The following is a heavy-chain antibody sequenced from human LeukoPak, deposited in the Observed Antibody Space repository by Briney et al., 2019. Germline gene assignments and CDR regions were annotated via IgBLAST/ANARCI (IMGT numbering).Heavy chain of an antibody. CDR2: ISSSGDST. Sequence: GGSLRLSCAASGFTFSSYAMSWVRQAPGKGLEWVSAISSSGDSTFYADSVKGRFTISRDNSKNTLYLHMNSLRAEDTAVYYCAKPSHDSSGCYWGAFDIWGQGTMVTVSS. CDR1: GFTFSSYA. D-gene: IGHD6-19*01. J-gene: IGHJ3*02. CDR3: AKPSHDSSGCYWGAFDI. V-gene: IGHV3-23*01.